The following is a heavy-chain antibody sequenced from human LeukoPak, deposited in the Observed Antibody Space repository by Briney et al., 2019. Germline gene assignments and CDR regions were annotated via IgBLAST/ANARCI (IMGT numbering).Heavy chain of an antibody. J-gene: IGHJ3*02. CDR3: AKGVSYDILTGYDAFDI. D-gene: IGHD3-9*01. Sequence: GGSLRLSCVASGFTFSSYAMSWVRQAPGKGLEWVSAISASGGSTYYADSVKGRFTISRDNSKKTLYLQMNSLRAEDTAVYYCAKGVSYDILTGYDAFDIWGQGTMVTVSS. V-gene: IGHV3-23*01. CDR2: ISASGGST. CDR1: GFTFSSYA.